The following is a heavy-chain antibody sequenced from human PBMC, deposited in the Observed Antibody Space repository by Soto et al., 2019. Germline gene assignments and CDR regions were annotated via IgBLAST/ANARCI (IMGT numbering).Heavy chain of an antibody. CDR2: INPSGGST. CDR3: ARSQVGRAFAD. CDR1: RYTFTNFY. J-gene: IGHJ4*03. V-gene: IGHV1-46*01. Sequence: ASVKVSCKASRYTFTNFYIHWLRQAPGQGLEWMGIINPSGGSTTYPQKFQGRVTMTRDTSTSTVHMELITLRSEDTAVYYCARSQVGRAFADWGPGTPVTVPS. D-gene: IGHD1-26*01.